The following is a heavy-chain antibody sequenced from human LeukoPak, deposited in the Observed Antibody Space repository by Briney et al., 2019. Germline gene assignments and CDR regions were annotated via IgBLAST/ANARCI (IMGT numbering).Heavy chain of an antibody. CDR2: ISGSCGST. Sequence: PGGTLRLSCAVSGFTLSSNAMKWVRQAPGKGLEGVSGISGSCGSTYHADAVQSPFTISRDKSTNTLYLLMISLRAEDTAVYYCAIRKQQVVPPRAYPYYYCMDVWGQGTTVTVSS. J-gene: IGHJ6*02. CDR3: AIRKQQVVPPRAYPYYYCMDV. D-gene: IGHD6-13*01. V-gene: IGHV3-23*01. CDR1: GFTLSSNA.